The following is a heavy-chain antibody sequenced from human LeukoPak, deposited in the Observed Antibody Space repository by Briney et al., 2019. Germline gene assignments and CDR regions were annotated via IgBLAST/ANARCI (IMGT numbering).Heavy chain of an antibody. J-gene: IGHJ4*02. Sequence: ASVKVSCKASGGTFSSYAISWVRQAPGQGLEWMGGIIPIFGTANYAQKFQGRVTITADESTSTAYMELSSLRSDDTAVYYCARDLTGITAFDSWGQGTLVTVSS. V-gene: IGHV1-69*13. CDR1: GGTFSSYA. D-gene: IGHD1-7*01. CDR3: ARDLTGITAFDS. CDR2: IIPIFGTA.